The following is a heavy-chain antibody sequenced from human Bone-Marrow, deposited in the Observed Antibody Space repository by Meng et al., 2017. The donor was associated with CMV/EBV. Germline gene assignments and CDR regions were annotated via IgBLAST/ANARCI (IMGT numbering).Heavy chain of an antibody. CDR1: GYSISSGYY. V-gene: IGHV4-38-2*02. D-gene: IGHD1-7*01. J-gene: IGHJ4*02. Sequence: SEALSLTCTVSGYSISSGYYWGWIRQPPGKGLEWIGSIYHSGSTYYNPSLKSRVTISVDTSKNQFSLKLSSVTAADTAVYYCARERSGGTHYFDYWGQGTLVTVSS. CDR2: IYHSGST. CDR3: ARERSGGTHYFDY.